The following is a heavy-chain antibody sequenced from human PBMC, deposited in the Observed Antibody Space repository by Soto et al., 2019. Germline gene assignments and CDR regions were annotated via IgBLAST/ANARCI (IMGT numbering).Heavy chain of an antibody. D-gene: IGHD3-3*01. CDR2: IIPIFATA. J-gene: IGHJ5*02. CDR1: GGTFSSYA. Sequence: QVQLVQSGAEVKKPGSSVKVSCKASGGTFSSYAISWVRQAPGQGLEWMGGIIPIFATANYAQKFQGRVTITADESTSTAYMELSSLRSEDTAVYYCARDYDFWSRYHSNWFQPWGQGTLVTVSS. V-gene: IGHV1-69*01. CDR3: ARDYDFWSRYHSNWFQP.